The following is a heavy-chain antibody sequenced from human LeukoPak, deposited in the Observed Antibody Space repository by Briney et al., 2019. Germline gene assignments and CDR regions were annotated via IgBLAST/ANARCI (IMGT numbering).Heavy chain of an antibody. D-gene: IGHD6-6*01. V-gene: IGHV4-4*07. CDR2: IYTSGST. Sequence: SETLSLTCTVSGGSISSYYWSWIRQPAGKGLEWIGRIYTSGSTNYNPSLKSRVTMSVDTCKNQFSLKLSSETAADTAVYHCARGDLKYSSSSDCFYYMDVWGKGTTVTVSS. CDR1: GGSISSYY. CDR3: ARGDLKYSSSSDCFYYMDV. J-gene: IGHJ6*03.